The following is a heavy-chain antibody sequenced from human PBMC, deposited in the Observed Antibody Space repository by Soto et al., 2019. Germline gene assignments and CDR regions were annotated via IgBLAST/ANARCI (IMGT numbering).Heavy chain of an antibody. CDR1: GFTFSSYW. D-gene: IGHD6-13*01. CDR3: ASDPIAAAGNGYYYYYGMDV. Sequence: GESLKISCAASGFTFSSYWMSWVRQAPGKGLEWVANIKQDGSEKYYVDSVKGRFTISRDNAKNSLYLQMNSLRAEDTAVYYCASDPIAAAGNGYYYYYGMDVWGQGTTVTVSS. V-gene: IGHV3-7*05. J-gene: IGHJ6*02. CDR2: IKQDGSEK.